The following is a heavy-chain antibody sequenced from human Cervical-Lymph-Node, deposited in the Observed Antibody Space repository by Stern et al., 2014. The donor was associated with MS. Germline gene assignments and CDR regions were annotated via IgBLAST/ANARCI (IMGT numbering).Heavy chain of an antibody. D-gene: IGHD1-26*01. CDR2: VWYDGTTK. Sequence: VQLVQSGGGVVQPGRSLRLSCAASGFTFRSYGIHWVRQAPGKGLEWGAVVWYDGTTKSYSDSVKGRFTISRDNPRQTVYLQMDNLRVEDTAIYFCARGGDFKWAVRSQFFDYWGQGTLITVSS. CDR1: GFTFRSYG. CDR3: ARGGDFKWAVRSQFFDY. V-gene: IGHV3-33*01. J-gene: IGHJ4*02.